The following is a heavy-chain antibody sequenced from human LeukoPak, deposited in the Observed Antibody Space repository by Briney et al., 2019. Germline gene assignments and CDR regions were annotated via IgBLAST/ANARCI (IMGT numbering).Heavy chain of an antibody. Sequence: SETLSLTCTASGGSISSGNYYWSWIRQHPGKGLEWIGYIYYSGNTYYNPSLKSRVAISVDTSKNQFSLKLSSVTAADTAVYYCARVTVLRCFDWLLSKSNSGNYFDYWGQGALVTVSS. CDR2: IYYSGNT. CDR1: GGSISSGNYY. CDR3: ARVTVLRCFDWLLSKSNSGNYFDY. J-gene: IGHJ4*02. V-gene: IGHV4-31*03. D-gene: IGHD3-9*01.